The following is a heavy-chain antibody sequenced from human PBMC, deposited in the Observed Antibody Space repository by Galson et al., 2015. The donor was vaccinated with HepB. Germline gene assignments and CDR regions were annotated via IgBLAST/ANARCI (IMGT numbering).Heavy chain of an antibody. D-gene: IGHD4-23*01. CDR1: GFTFTSSA. Sequence: SVKVSCKASGFTFTSSAMQWVRQARGQRLEWIGWIVVGSGNTNYAQKFQERVTITRDMSTSTAYMELGSLRSEDTAVYYCAATTGAYGGIYYYYFGMDVWGQGTSVTVAS. J-gene: IGHJ6*02. CDR2: IVVGSGNT. CDR3: AATTGAYGGIYYYYFGMDV. V-gene: IGHV1-58*02.